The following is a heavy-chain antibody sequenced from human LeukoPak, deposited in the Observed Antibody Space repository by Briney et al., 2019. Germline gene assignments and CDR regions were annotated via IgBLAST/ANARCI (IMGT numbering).Heavy chain of an antibody. Sequence: PGGSLRPSCAASGFTFSSYWMSWVRQAPGKGLEWVANIKQDGSEKYYVDSVKGRFTISRDNAKNSLYLQMNSLRAEDTAVYYCARDLFIVVVPAAMGYWGQGTLVTVSS. CDR1: GFTFSSYW. CDR3: ARDLFIVVVPAAMGY. J-gene: IGHJ4*02. CDR2: IKQDGSEK. D-gene: IGHD2-2*01. V-gene: IGHV3-7*01.